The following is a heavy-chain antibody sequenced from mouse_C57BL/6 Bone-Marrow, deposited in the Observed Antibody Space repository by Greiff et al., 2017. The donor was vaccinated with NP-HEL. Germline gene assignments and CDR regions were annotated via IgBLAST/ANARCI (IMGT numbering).Heavy chain of an antibody. D-gene: IGHD1-1*01. Sequence: QVQLQQPGAELVRPGTSVKLSCKASGYTFTSYWMHWVKQRPGQGLEWIGVIDPSDSYTNYNPKFKGKATLTVDTSSSTAYMQLSSLTSEDSAVYYCARREDTEYFDVWGTGTTVTVSS. CDR1: GYTFTSYW. J-gene: IGHJ1*03. CDR3: ARREDTEYFDV. CDR2: IDPSDSYT. V-gene: IGHV1-59*01.